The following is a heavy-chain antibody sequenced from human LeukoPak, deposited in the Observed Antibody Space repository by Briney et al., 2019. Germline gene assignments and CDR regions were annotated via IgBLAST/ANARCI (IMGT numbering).Heavy chain of an antibody. CDR2: VFHSGIT. CDR3: ARSQARLGSFDP. D-gene: IGHD6-19*01. CDR1: GYSISSGYY. V-gene: IGHV4-38-2*02. J-gene: IGHJ5*02. Sequence: PSKTLSLTCSVSGYSISSGYYWGWIRQPPGKGLEWIGSVFHSGITYYKPSLKGRVTILVDTSKNQFSLKLTSVTAADTAVYYCARSQARLGSFDPWGQGTLVTVSS.